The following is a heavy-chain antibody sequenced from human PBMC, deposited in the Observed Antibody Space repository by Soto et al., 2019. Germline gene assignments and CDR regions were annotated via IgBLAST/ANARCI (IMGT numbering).Heavy chain of an antibody. CDR3: ASSLIRFLESGYYYYYGMDV. V-gene: IGHV4-30-4*01. Sequence: PSETLSLTCTVSGGSISSGDYYWSWIRQPPGKGLEWIGYIYYSGSTYYNPSLKSRVTISVDTSKNQFSLKLSSVTAADTAVYYCASSLIRFLESGYYYYYGMDVWGQGTTVTVSS. CDR1: GGSISSGDYY. J-gene: IGHJ6*02. CDR2: IYYSGST. D-gene: IGHD3-3*01.